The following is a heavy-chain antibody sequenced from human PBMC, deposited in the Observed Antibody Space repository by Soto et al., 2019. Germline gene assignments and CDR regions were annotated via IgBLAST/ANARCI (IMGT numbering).Heavy chain of an antibody. D-gene: IGHD3-10*01. CDR1: GFTFSSYS. V-gene: IGHV3-23*01. J-gene: IGHJ4*02. CDR2: FRASGDGGTT. CDR3: AKKVNSGPGSQYFDY. Sequence: GGSLRLSCAASGFTFSSYSMSWVRQAPGKGLEWVSGFRASGDGGTTYYADSVKGRFTISRDNSKNMLFLQMNSLRAEDTAIYYCAKKVNSGPGSQYFDYWGQGTLVTVSS.